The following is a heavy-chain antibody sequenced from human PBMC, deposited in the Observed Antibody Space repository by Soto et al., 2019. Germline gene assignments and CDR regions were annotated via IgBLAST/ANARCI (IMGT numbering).Heavy chain of an antibody. CDR2: ISYDGSNK. J-gene: IGHJ4*02. V-gene: IGHV3-30-3*01. D-gene: IGHD3-3*01. CDR1: GFTFSSYA. Sequence: QVQLVESGGGVVQPGRSLRLSCAASGFTFSSYAMHWVRQAPGKGLEWVAVISYDGSNKYYADSVKGRFTISRDNSKNTLYLQMNSLRAEDTAVYYCARGRDYDFWSGYSPTLDYWGQGTLVTVSS. CDR3: ARGRDYDFWSGYSPTLDY.